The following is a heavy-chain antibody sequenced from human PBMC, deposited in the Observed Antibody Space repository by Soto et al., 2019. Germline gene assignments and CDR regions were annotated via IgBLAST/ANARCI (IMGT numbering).Heavy chain of an antibody. CDR2: ISGSGGRT. Sequence: PGGSLRLSCAASGFTFSSYAMHWVRQAPGKGLEWVAGISGSGGRTYYADSVKGRFTISRDNSNNTLSLQMHILRVEDTAVYFCAKGGYYSLFDIWGQGTMVTVSS. D-gene: IGHD3-16*01. CDR3: AKGGYYSLFDI. V-gene: IGHV3-23*01. J-gene: IGHJ3*02. CDR1: GFTFSSYA.